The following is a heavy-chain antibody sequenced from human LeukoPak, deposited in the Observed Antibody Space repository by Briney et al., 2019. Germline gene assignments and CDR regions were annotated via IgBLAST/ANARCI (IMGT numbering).Heavy chain of an antibody. CDR1: GGSISSSSYY. CDR3: GRHDSGTYYRFDY. J-gene: IGHJ4*02. V-gene: IGHV4-39*01. D-gene: IGHD1-26*01. Sequence: SETLSLTYTVSGGSISSSSYYWNWIRQPPGKGLEWIGSVNYGGPTYYNPSLKSRVTISVDTSRNQFSLKLSSVTAADTSVYYCGRHDSGTYYRFDYWGQGSLVTVSS. CDR2: VNYGGPT.